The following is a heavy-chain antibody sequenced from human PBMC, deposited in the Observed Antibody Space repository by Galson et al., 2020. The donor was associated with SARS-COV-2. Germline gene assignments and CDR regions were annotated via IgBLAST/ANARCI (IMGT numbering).Heavy chain of an antibody. D-gene: IGHD2-8*01. J-gene: IGHJ3*02. CDR3: ARERYCTNGVCYWADAFDI. Sequence: QLGESLKISCAASRFTFSSYAMHWVRQAPGKGLEWVSVISYDGSNKYYADSVKGRFTISRDNSKNTLYLQMNSLRAEDTAVYYCARERYCTNGVCYWADAFDIWGQGTMVTVSS. V-gene: IGHV3-30*04. CDR1: RFTFSSYA. CDR2: ISYDGSNK.